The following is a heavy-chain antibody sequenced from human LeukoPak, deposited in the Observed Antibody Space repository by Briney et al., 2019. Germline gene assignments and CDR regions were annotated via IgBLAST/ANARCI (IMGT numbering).Heavy chain of an antibody. V-gene: IGHV1-18*01. D-gene: IGHD1-26*01. Sequence: GASVKVSCKASNYTFIRYGITWVRQAPGQGLEWLAWISPYNGNTKYAQKFQGRVTMTTDTSTSTAYMELRSLTSDGTAVYYCAREESIGRYQFLHDSWGQGTLVTVSS. J-gene: IGHJ4*02. CDR3: AREESIGRYQFLHDS. CDR2: ISPYNGNT. CDR1: NYTFIRYG.